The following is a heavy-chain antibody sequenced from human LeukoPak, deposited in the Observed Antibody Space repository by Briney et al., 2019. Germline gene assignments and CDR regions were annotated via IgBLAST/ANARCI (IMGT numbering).Heavy chain of an antibody. V-gene: IGHV4-34*01. CDR2: INHNGST. Sequence: SETLSLTCAVYGGSFSGYYWSWIRQPPGKGLEWIGEINHNGSTNYNPSLKSRVTISVDTSKNQFSLKLSSVTAADTAVYYCARGWFGCTNGVCYHYYYYYGMDVWGQGTTVTVSS. CDR3: ARGWFGCTNGVCYHYYYYYGMDV. D-gene: IGHD2-8*01. CDR1: GGSFSGYY. J-gene: IGHJ6*02.